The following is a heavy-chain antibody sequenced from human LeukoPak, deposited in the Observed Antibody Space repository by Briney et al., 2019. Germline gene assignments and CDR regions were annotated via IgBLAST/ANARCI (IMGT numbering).Heavy chain of an antibody. CDR3: ARDLVGYCSSTSCYKYYYYMDV. J-gene: IGHJ6*03. CDR2: IYTSGST. V-gene: IGHV4-61*02. CDR1: GGSISSGSYY. Sequence: SQTLSLTCTVSGGSISSGSYYWSWIRQPAGKGLEWIGRIYTSGSTNYNPSLKSRVTISVDTSKNQFSLKLSSVTAADTAVYYCARDLVGYCSSTSCYKYYYYMDVWGKGTTVTVSS. D-gene: IGHD2-2*02.